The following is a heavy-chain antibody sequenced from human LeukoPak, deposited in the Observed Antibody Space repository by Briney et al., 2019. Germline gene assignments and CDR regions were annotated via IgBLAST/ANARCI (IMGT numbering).Heavy chain of an antibody. J-gene: IGHJ5*02. D-gene: IGHD1-7*01. CDR2: INSDASTT. CDR1: GFTFSSYW. V-gene: IGHV3-74*01. CDR3: ACGITGTTGFDP. Sequence: PGGSLRLSCAASGFTFSSYWMHWVRQAPGKGLVWVSRINSDASTTSYADSVKGRFTISRDNSKNTLYLQMNSLRAEDTAVYYCACGITGTTGFDPWGQGTLVTVSS.